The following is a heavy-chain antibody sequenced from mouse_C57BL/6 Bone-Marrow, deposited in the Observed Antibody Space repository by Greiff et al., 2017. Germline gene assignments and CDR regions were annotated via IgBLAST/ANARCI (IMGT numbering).Heavy chain of an antibody. D-gene: IGHD1-1*01. V-gene: IGHV1-82*01. CDR1: GYAFSSSW. Sequence: QVQLKESGPELVKPGASVKISCKASGYAFSSSWMNWVKQRPGKGLEWIGRIYPGDGDTNYNGKFKGKATLTADKSSSTAYMQLSSLTSEDSAVYFCARDFYGSSYVDYWGQGTSVTVSS. CDR2: IYPGDGDT. CDR3: ARDFYGSSYVDY. J-gene: IGHJ4*01.